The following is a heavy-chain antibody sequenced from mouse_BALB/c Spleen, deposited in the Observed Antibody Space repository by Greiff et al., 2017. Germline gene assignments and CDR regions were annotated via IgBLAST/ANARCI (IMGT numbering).Heavy chain of an antibody. CDR3: ERGGGAWFAY. J-gene: IGHJ3*01. Sequence: EVQLVESGGGLVKPGGSLKLSCAASGFTFSDYYMYWVRQTPEKRLEWVATISDGGSYTYYPDSVKGRFTSSRDNAKNNLYLQMRSLKSEDTAMYYCERGGGAWFAYWGEGTLVTVSA. CDR1: GFTFSDYY. V-gene: IGHV5-4*02. CDR2: ISDGGSYT.